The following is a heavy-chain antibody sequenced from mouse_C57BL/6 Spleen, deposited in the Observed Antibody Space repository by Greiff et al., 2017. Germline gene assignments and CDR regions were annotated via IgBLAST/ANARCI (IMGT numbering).Heavy chain of an antibody. CDR2: IYPGSGNT. CDR1: GYTFTDYY. CDR3: ARGGDYAMDV. Sequence: VQLQQSGAELVRPGASVKLSCKASGYTFTDYYINWVKQRPGQGLEWIARIYPGSGNTYYNEKFKGKATLTAEKSSSTAYMQLSSLTSEDSTVYFCARGGDYAMDVWGQGTSVTVSS. V-gene: IGHV1-76*01. D-gene: IGHD1-1*02. J-gene: IGHJ4*01.